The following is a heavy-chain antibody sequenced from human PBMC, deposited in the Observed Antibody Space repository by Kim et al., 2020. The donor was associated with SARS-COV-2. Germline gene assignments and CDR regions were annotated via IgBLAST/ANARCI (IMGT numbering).Heavy chain of an antibody. CDR2: ISGSTLHT. V-gene: IGHV3-11*06. CDR3: ARDQGQWLRLRWGYYGLDV. Sequence: GGSLRLSCAGSGFAFGNYAISWIRQAPGKGLEWVAAISGSTLHTYYADSVQGRFTVSRDNAKRSLFLQMNNLRVEDTAVYFCARDQGQWLRLRWGYYGLDVWGQGTTVTVS. J-gene: IGHJ6*02. D-gene: IGHD6-19*01. CDR1: GFAFGNYA.